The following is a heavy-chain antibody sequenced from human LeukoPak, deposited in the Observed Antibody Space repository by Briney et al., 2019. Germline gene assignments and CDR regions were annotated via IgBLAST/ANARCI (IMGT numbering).Heavy chain of an antibody. Sequence: ASVKVSCKASGYTFTSYGISWVRQAPGQGLEWMGWISAYNGNTNCAQKLQGRVTMTTDTSTSTAYVELRFLRSDDTAVYYCARGGYYYDSSGYYPGPMDYWGQGTLVTVSS. CDR3: ARGGYYYDSSGYYPGPMDY. CDR1: GYTFTSYG. V-gene: IGHV1-18*01. CDR2: ISAYNGNT. J-gene: IGHJ4*02. D-gene: IGHD3-22*01.